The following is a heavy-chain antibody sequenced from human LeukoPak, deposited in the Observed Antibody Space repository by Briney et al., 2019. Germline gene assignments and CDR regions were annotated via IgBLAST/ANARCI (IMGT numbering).Heavy chain of an antibody. J-gene: IGHJ5*02. CDR3: ARQSAAVQYTNWFDP. Sequence: GESLKIFCKGFGYSFASFCYWWGRQMPGKRVEGMGVIYPADSDTKYSPSFQGQVTISADKSTSTASLQRSTRKASDTGIYYCARQSAAVQYTNWFDPWGQGTLVTVSS. CDR1: GYSFASFC. V-gene: IGHV5-51*01. CDR2: IYPADSDT. D-gene: IGHD6-13*01.